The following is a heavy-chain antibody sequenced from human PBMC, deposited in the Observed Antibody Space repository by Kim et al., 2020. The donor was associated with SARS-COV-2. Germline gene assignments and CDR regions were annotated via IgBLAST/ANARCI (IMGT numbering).Heavy chain of an antibody. J-gene: IGHJ6*03. CDR2: IIPIFGTA. D-gene: IGHD3-10*01. Sequence: SVKVSCKASGGTFSSYAIRWVRQAPGQGLEWMGGIIPIFGTANCAQKFQGRVTITADESTSTAYMELSSLSSEDTAVYYCAGRWFRGLFPGYCYMDVWGKGTTVTVSS. CDR1: GGTFSSYA. V-gene: IGHV1-69*13. CDR3: AGRWFRGLFPGYCYMDV.